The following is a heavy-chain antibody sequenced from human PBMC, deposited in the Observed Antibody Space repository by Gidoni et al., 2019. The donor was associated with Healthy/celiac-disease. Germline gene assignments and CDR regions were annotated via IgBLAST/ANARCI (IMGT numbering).Heavy chain of an antibody. V-gene: IGHV3-23*01. CDR2: ISGSGGST. CDR3: AILIVATTVDFDY. D-gene: IGHD5-12*01. Sequence: EVQLLESGGGLVQPGGSLRLACAASGFTFSSYAMSWVRQAPGKGLEWVSSISGSGGSTYYADSVKGRFTISRDNSKNTLYLQMNSLRAEDTAVYYCAILIVATTVDFDYWGQGTLVTVSS. J-gene: IGHJ4*02. CDR1: GFTFSSYA.